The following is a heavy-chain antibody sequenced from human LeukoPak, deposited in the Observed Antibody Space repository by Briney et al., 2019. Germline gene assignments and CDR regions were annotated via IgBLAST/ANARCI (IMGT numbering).Heavy chain of an antibody. V-gene: IGHV3-30*02. CDR2: IRYDGTNK. CDR1: RFNFSNYG. CDR3: AKSAVPGTYFYFYYMDV. Sequence: GGSLRLSCAASRFNFSNYGMHWVRQAPGKGLEWVTFIRYDGTNKYYADSVKGRFTISRDSSNSTLYLQMNSLRAEDTAVYYCAKSAVPGTYFYFYYMDVWGKGTTVTISS. J-gene: IGHJ6*03. D-gene: IGHD6-19*01.